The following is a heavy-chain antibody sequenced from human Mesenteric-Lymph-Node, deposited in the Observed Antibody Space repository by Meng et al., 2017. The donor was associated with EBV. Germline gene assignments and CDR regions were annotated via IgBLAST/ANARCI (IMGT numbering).Heavy chain of an antibody. V-gene: IGHV1-18*01. D-gene: IGHD3-10*01. J-gene: IGHJ4*02. Sequence: QVQLVQSGAEVKKPGASVMVSCKASGYRFNSYGISWVRQAPGQGLEWMGWISADNGNTIFAQKFQGRVTMTADSSTSTAYMEVTSLTSDDTAVYYCASGGSGINFDYWGQGTLVTVSS. CDR2: ISADNGNT. CDR3: ASGGSGINFDY. CDR1: GYRFNSYG.